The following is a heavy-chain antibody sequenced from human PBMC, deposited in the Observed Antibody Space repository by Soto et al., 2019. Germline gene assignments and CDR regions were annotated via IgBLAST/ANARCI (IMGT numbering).Heavy chain of an antibody. D-gene: IGHD2-8*01. J-gene: IGHJ5*02. Sequence: APVKVSCKASGVTFSNYALTWVRQAPGQGFEWLGGTIPLFGTENYAPKLQGRVTITAEKSTRTDYMELSSLRSEDTAVYYCASARRVGMVYALGTLDSWRQGTLVTV. V-gene: IGHV1-69*06. CDR3: ASARRVGMVYALGTLDS. CDR1: GVTFSNYA. CDR2: TIPLFGTE.